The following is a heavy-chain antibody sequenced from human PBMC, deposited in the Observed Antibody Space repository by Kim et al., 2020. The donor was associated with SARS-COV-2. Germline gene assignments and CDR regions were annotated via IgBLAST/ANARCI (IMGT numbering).Heavy chain of an antibody. CDR3: AKDVRIEAAGFDY. D-gene: IGHD6-13*01. V-gene: IGHV3-30*18. J-gene: IGHJ4*02. Sequence: GGSLRLSCAASGFTFSSYGMHWVRQAPGKGLEWVAVISYDGRNKYYGDSVKGRFTISRDNSKNTLDLQMNSLRPEDTAMYYCAKDVRIEAAGFDYWGQGTLVTVSS. CDR1: GFTFSSYG. CDR2: ISYDGRNK.